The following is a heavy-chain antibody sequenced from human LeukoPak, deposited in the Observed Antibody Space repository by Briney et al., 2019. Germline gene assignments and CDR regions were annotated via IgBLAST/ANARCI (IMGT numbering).Heavy chain of an antibody. V-gene: IGHV3-23*01. Sequence: GGSLRLSCAASGFTFSSYGMHWVRQAPGKGLEWVSVFSRDGTTTYYADSVRGRFTISRDNSKNTLYLQMSSLRAEDTAVYYCAKYQEASSRRFDYWGQGTLVTVSS. CDR2: FSRDGTTT. D-gene: IGHD6-6*01. CDR1: GFTFSSYG. CDR3: AKYQEASSRRFDY. J-gene: IGHJ4*02.